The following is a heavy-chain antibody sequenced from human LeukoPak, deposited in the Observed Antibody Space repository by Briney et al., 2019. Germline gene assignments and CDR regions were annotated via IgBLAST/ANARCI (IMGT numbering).Heavy chain of an antibody. CDR2: ISRSGRRT. J-gene: IGHJ6*03. CDR3: AKNALLGHPYYYMDV. CDR1: GFTLSTYG. D-gene: IGHD2-15*01. V-gene: IGHV3-23*01. Sequence: GGSLRLSCAASGFTLSTYGMSWVRQAPGKGLQWVSSISRSGRRTYYAGSVKGRFTISRDNSRNTRYMQMNSLRAEDTAIYYCAKNALLGHPYYYMDVWGKGTTVTVSS.